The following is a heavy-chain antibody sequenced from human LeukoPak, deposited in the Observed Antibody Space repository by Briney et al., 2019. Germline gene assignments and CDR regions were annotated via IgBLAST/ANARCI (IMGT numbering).Heavy chain of an antibody. CDR3: ASLAGLVPVDY. CDR2: ISSSSSTI. CDR1: GITFSSYS. J-gene: IGHJ4*02. V-gene: IGHV3-48*01. Sequence: GGSLRLSCAASGITFSSYSMNWVRQAPGKGLEWVSYISSSSSTIYYADSVKGRFTISRDNAKNSLYLQMNSLRAEDTAVYYCASLAGLVPVDYWGQGTLVTVSS. D-gene: IGHD6-19*01.